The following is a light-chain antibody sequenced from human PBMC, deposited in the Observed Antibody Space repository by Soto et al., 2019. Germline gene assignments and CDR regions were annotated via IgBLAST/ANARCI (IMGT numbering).Light chain of an antibody. V-gene: IGLV1-44*01. CDR1: SSNIGSNT. Sequence: QSVLTQPPSASGTPGQRVTICCSGSSSNIGSNTVNWYQQLPGTAPTLLIYYNNQRPSGVPDRFSGSKSGTSASLAISGLQSEDEAHYYCAAWDDSLYGWVFGGGTKLTVL. J-gene: IGLJ3*02. CDR3: AAWDDSLYGWV. CDR2: YNN.